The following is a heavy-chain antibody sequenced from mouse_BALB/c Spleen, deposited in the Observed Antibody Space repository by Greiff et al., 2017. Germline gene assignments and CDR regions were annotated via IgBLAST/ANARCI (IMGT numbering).Heavy chain of an antibody. CDR1: GFAFSSYD. D-gene: IGHD3-3*01. V-gene: IGHV5-12-1*01. CDR3: ARGGGRPFDY. Sequence: EVQLVESGGGLVKPGGSLKLSCAASGFAFSSYDLSWVRQTPEKRLEWVAYISSGGGSTYYPDTVKGRFTLSRDKAKNTLCLQMSGLKSEDTAMYYGARGGGRPFDYWGQGTTLTVSS. J-gene: IGHJ2*01. CDR2: ISSGGGST.